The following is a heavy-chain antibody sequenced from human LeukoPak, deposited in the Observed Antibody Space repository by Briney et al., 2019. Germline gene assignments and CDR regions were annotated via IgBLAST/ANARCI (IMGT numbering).Heavy chain of an antibody. CDR1: GGSISSSSYY. J-gene: IGHJ4*02. CDR3: ARALTIPYMGAYYFEY. V-gene: IGHV4-39*07. CDR2: IYYSGST. Sequence: PSETLSLTCTVSGGSISSSSYYWGWIRQPPGKGLEWIGSIYYSGSTYYNPSLKSRVTISVDTSKNQFSLNLSSVTAADTAVYYCARALTIPYMGAYYFEYWGQGTRVTVSS. D-gene: IGHD3-16*01.